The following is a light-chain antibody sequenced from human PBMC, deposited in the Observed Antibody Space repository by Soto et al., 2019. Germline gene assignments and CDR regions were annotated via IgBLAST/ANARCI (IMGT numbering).Light chain of an antibody. J-gene: IGKJ2*01. CDR2: NVS. CDR1: QSLAYIDGNTY. Sequence: EVVMTQSPLSLPVTLGQPASISCRSSQSLAYIDGNTYLTWFHQRPGQSPRRLIYNVSNRDSGVPDRFSGSGSGTDLTLTISRVEAEDVGIYYCLQSTHWPPYTFGQGTKLEIK. V-gene: IGKV2-30*01. CDR3: LQSTHWPPYT.